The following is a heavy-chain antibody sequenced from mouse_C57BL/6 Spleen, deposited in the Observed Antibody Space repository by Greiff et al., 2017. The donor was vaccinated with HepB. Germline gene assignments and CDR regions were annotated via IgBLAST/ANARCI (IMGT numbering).Heavy chain of an antibody. J-gene: IGHJ3*01. Sequence: VKLMESGAELARPGASVKLSCKASGYTFTSYGISWVKQRTGQGLEWIGEIYPRSGNTYYNEKFKGKATLTADKSSSTAYMELRSLTSEDSAVYFCAPSYSNYASFAYWGQGTLVTVSA. CDR2: IYPRSGNT. CDR1: GYTFTSYG. V-gene: IGHV1-81*01. D-gene: IGHD2-5*01. CDR3: APSYSNYASFAY.